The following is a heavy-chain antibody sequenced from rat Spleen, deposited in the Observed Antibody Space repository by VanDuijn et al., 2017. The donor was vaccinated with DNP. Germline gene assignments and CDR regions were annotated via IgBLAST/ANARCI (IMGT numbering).Heavy chain of an antibody. CDR1: GFTFSDYN. Sequence: EVQLVESGGGLVQPGRSMKLSCAASGFTFSDYNIAWVRQAPKRGLEWVTTISTSGSRTYYPDSVKGRFTISRDNAKSSLYLQMNSLKSEDTATYYCARQGPDNYGSNWFAYWGQGVMVTVSS. J-gene: IGHJ2*01. CDR3: ARQGPDNYGSNWFAY. V-gene: IGHV5-7*01. D-gene: IGHD1-3*01. CDR2: ISTSGSRT.